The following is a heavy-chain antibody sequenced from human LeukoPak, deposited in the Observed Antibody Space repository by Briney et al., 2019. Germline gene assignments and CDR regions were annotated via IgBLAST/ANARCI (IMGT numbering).Heavy chain of an antibody. CDR1: GFTFDDYA. D-gene: IGHD5-18*01. CDR2: ISWNSGSI. J-gene: IGHJ4*02. V-gene: IGHV3-9*01. Sequence: PGRSLRLSCAASGFTFDDYAMHWVRQAPGKGLEWVSGISWNSGSIGYADSVKGRFTISRDNAKNSLYLQMNSLRAEDTALYYCATSLDVDTAMVSWGQGTLVTVSS. CDR3: ATSLDVDTAMVS.